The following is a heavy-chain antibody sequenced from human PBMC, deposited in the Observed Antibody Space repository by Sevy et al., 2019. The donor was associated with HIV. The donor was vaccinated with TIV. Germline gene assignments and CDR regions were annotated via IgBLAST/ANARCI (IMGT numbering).Heavy chain of an antibody. J-gene: IGHJ6*02. CDR2: IWYDGSNK. V-gene: IGHV3-33*01. CDR1: GFTFSGYG. Sequence: GGSLRLSCAASGFTFSGYGMHWVRQAPGKGLEWVAVIWYDGSNKYYADSVKGRFTISRDNSKNTLYLQMNSLRAEDTAVYYCARDFRGSGWYREYYYGMDVWGQGTTVTVSS. CDR3: ARDFRGSGWYREYYYGMDV. D-gene: IGHD6-19*01.